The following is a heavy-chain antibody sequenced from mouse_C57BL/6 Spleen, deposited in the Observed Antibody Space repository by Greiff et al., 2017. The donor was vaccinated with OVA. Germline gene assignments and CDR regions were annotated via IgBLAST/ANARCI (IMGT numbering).Heavy chain of an antibody. V-gene: IGHV5-4*03. CDR1: GFTFSSYA. CDR3: ASDKGNGNWAMAY. D-gene: IGHD2-1*01. J-gene: IGHJ4*01. Sequence: EVMLVESGGGLVKPGGSLKLSCAASGFTFSSYAMSWVRQTPEKRLEWVATISDGGSYNYYPDNVKGRFTISRANAKTNRTLQMRQLKSEDIAMYYCASDKGNGNWAMAYWGQGTSVTVSA. CDR2: ISDGGSYN.